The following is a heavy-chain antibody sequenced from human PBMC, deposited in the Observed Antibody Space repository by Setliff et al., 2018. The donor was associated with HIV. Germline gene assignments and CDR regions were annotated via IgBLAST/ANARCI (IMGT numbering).Heavy chain of an antibody. D-gene: IGHD6-6*01. Sequence: SETLSLTCTVSGASLSRSTYYWGWIRRPPGKGLEWIGTMYSSGTTYYNPSLKSRVTISVDTSKNQFSLKLSSVTAADTAVYYCARGGRSLAAQTWFDPWGQGTLVTVSS. CDR3: ARGGRSLAAQTWFDP. CDR2: MYSSGTT. J-gene: IGHJ5*02. CDR1: GASLSRSTYY. V-gene: IGHV4-39*01.